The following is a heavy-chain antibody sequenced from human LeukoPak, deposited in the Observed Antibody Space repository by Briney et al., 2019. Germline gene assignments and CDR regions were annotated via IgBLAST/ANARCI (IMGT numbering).Heavy chain of an antibody. Sequence: GASVKVSCKASGGTFSSYATSWVRPAPGQGREWMGGIITIFGTANYAQKLQGRVTITADESTSTAYMELRSLRSEDTAVYYCARTYYDFWSGYPAYFDYWGQGTLVTVSS. J-gene: IGHJ4*02. CDR2: IITIFGTA. CDR3: ARTYYDFWSGYPAYFDY. V-gene: IGHV1-69*13. D-gene: IGHD3-3*01. CDR1: GGTFSSYA.